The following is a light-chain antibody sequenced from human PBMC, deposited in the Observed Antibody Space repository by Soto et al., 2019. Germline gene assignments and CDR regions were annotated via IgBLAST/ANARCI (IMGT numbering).Light chain of an antibody. CDR1: QSVSSSY. Sequence: EILLTQSPCTLSLSPGERATLSCRASQSVSSSYLAWYQQKPGQAPSLLIYDASNRATGIPARLSGSGSGTDFTLTISRLEPEDFAVYYCQQYGSSGTFGQGTKVDIK. V-gene: IGKV3-20*01. CDR2: DAS. J-gene: IGKJ1*01. CDR3: QQYGSSGT.